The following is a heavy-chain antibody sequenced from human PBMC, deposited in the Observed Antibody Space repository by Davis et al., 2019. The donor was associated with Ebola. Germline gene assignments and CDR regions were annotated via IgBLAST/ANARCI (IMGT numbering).Heavy chain of an antibody. CDR3: ATTLQVRVFPDNDALDF. J-gene: IGHJ3*01. CDR1: GFTFSSYE. CDR2: IKQDGSEK. V-gene: IGHV3-7*01. D-gene: IGHD4-11*01. Sequence: PGGSLRLSCAASGFTFSSYEMNWVRQAPGKGLEWVANIKQDGSEKYYVDSVKGRFTISRDNAKNSLYLQMNTLRVEDTAVYYCATTLQVRVFPDNDALDFWGQGTMVTVAP.